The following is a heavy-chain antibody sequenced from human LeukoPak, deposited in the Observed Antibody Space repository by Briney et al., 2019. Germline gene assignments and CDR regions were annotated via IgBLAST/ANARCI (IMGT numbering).Heavy chain of an antibody. J-gene: IGHJ4*02. CDR1: EFTFSSYW. CDR3: ARVGARQILEY. D-gene: IGHD4-17*01. CDR2: IKQDGGEK. V-gene: IGHV3-7*01. Sequence: GGCLRLSCAASEFTFSSYWMSWVRQAPGKGLEWVANIKQDGGEKYYLDSVKGRFTVSRDNAKNSLYLQMSSLRAEDTAVYYCARVGARQILEYWGQGTLVTVSS.